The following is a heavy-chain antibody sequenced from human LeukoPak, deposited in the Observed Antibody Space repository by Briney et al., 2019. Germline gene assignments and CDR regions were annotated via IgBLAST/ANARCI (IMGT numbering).Heavy chain of an antibody. J-gene: IGHJ4*02. CDR1: GYTFTNYG. V-gene: IGHV1-18*01. Sequence: ASVKVSCKASGYTFTNYGVSWVRQAPGQGLEGMGWISAYNGNIDYAQKFKGRVTMTTDTSTSTAYMELRSLKSDDTAVYYCARVEAYCSRTSCHDYWGLGTLVTVSS. CDR3: ARVEAYCSRTSCHDY. D-gene: IGHD2-2*01. CDR2: ISAYNGNI.